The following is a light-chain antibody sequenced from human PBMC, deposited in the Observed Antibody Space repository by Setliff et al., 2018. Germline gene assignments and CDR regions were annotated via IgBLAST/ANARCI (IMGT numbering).Light chain of an antibody. CDR2: DVI. CDR1: SSASPGYEY. Sequence: QSALTQPASVSGSPGQSITISCTVTSSASPGYEYVSWAQHHPGKAPKLLIYDVINRPSGVSNRFSGSKSGNTASLTISGLQADDEADYYCMSYTTSDLFVFGSGTKVTVL. J-gene: IGLJ1*01. CDR3: MSYTTSDLFV. V-gene: IGLV2-14*03.